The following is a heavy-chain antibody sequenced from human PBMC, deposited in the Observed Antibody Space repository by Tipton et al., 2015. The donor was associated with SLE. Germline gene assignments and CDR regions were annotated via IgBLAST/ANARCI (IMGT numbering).Heavy chain of an antibody. V-gene: IGHV4-61*01. D-gene: IGHD3-3*01. CDR1: GGSFSFSSYY. J-gene: IGHJ4*02. CDR3: ARHVGGFWSGSSFDD. Sequence: TLSLTCTVSGGSFSFSSYYWNWVRQPPGKGLEWIGYIYYSGSAKYNPSLKSRVTTSVDTAKKQFSLRLNSVTAADTAVYYCARHVGGFWSGSSFDDWGQGTLVTVSS. CDR2: IYYSGSA.